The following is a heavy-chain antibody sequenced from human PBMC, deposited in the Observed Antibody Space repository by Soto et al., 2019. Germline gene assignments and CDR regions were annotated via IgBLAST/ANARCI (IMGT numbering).Heavy chain of an antibody. Sequence: EVQLVESGGGLVQPGGSLRLSCAASGFTFSSYWMSWVRQAPGKGPEWVANIKQDGSEKYYVDSVKGRFTISRDNAKNSLYLQMNSLRAEDTAVYYCARDPNIVATMGSIYYYYGMDVWGQGTTVTVSS. V-gene: IGHV3-7*01. D-gene: IGHD5-12*01. CDR3: ARDPNIVATMGSIYYYYGMDV. CDR2: IKQDGSEK. J-gene: IGHJ6*02. CDR1: GFTFSSYW.